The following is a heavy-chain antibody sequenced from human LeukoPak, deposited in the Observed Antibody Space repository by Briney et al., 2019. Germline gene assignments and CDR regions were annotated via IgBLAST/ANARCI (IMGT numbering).Heavy chain of an antibody. J-gene: IGHJ3*02. D-gene: IGHD5-12*01. V-gene: IGHV4-59*01. CDR3: ARSAEWLRNAFDI. CDR1: GASTSHFY. Sequence: SETLSLTCTASGASTSHFYWNWIRQPPGKGLEWIGYMHNSGSSKHSPSLKSRVTISIDTSKNQFSLQLTSVTAADTAIYYCARSAEWLRNAFDIWGQGTMVSVSS. CDR2: MHNSGSS.